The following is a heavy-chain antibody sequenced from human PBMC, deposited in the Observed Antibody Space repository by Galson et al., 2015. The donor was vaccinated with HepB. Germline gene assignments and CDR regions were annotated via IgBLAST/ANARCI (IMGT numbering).Heavy chain of an antibody. CDR2: ISYDGSNK. Sequence: SLRLSCAASGFTFSSYAMHWVRQAPGKGLEWVAVISYDGSNKYYADSVKGRFTISRDNSKNTLYLQMNSLRAEDTAVYYCARDSAAALPYYYYGMDAWGQGTTVTVSS. J-gene: IGHJ6*02. D-gene: IGHD6-13*01. V-gene: IGHV3-30*04. CDR3: ARDSAAALPYYYYGMDA. CDR1: GFTFSSYA.